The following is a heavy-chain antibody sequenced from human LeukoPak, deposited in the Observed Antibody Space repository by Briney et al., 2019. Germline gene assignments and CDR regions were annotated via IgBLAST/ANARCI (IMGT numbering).Heavy chain of an antibody. CDR1: GYTFTTYP. Sequence: ASVKVSCKASGYTFTTYPIHWVRQASGQRLEWMGWSNTGNAYTEFSQKFQGRVTITTDTSASAIYMELSSLRSEDTAVYYCAREDIVATRLPDYWGQGTLVTVSS. D-gene: IGHD5-12*01. J-gene: IGHJ4*02. V-gene: IGHV1-3*04. CDR2: SNTGNAYT. CDR3: AREDIVATRLPDY.